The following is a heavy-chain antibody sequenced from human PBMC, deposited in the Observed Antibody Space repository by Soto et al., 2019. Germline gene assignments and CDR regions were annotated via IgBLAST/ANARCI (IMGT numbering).Heavy chain of an antibody. V-gene: IGHV6-1*01. CDR2: TYYRSKWYN. Sequence: SQTLSLTCAISGDSVSSNSAAWNWIRQSPSRGLEWLGRTYYRSKWYNDYAVSVKSRITINPDTSKNQFSLQLNSVTPEDTAVYYCARGTGSGWYYYYYGTDVWGQGTTVTVSS. CDR1: GDSVSSNSAA. CDR3: ARGTGSGWYYYYYGTDV. D-gene: IGHD6-19*01. J-gene: IGHJ6*02.